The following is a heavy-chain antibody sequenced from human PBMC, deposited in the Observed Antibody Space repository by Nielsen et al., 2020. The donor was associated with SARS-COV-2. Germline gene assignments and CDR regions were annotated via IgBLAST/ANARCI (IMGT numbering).Heavy chain of an antibody. CDR1: GFTFSSYA. Sequence: GESLKISCAASGFTFSSYAMSWVRQAPGKGLEWISVIYSGGSGTYYADSVKGRFTISRDNSKNTLYLQMNSLRAEDTAVYYCARERGAIFGVVIMGRDYYYGMDVWGQGTTVTVSS. D-gene: IGHD3-3*01. CDR2: IYSGGSGT. V-gene: IGHV3-23*03. CDR3: ARERGAIFGVVIMGRDYYYGMDV. J-gene: IGHJ6*02.